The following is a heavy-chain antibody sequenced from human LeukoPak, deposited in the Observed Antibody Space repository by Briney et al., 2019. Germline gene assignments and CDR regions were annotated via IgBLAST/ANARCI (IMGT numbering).Heavy chain of an antibody. CDR1: GFTVSSNY. V-gene: IGHV3-23*01. J-gene: IGHJ6*03. Sequence: GGSLRLSCAASGFTVSSNYMSWVRQAPGKGLEWVSAISGSGGSTYYADSVKGRFTISRDNSKNTLYLQMNSLRAEDTAVYYCAKAGPTVTAGYYYYHMDVWGKGTTVTVSS. D-gene: IGHD4-11*01. CDR3: AKAGPTVTAGYYYYHMDV. CDR2: ISGSGGST.